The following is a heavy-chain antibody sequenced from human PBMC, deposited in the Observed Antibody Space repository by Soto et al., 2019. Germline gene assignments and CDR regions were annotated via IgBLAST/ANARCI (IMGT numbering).Heavy chain of an antibody. CDR1: GFTVSSNY. D-gene: IGHD4-4*01. V-gene: IGHV3-66*01. CDR2: IYSGGST. Sequence: TGGSLRLSCAASGFTVSSNYMSWVRQAPGKGLEWVSVIYSGGSTYYADSVKGRFTISRDNSKNTLYLQMNSLRAEDTAVYYCARDLTTTVTTVSSNAFDIWGQGTMVTVSS. CDR3: ARDLTTTVTTVSSNAFDI. J-gene: IGHJ3*02.